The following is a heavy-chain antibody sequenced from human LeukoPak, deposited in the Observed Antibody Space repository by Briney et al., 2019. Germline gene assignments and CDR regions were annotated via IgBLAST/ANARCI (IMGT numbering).Heavy chain of an antibody. CDR3: ARAAVVVPAADYYYYGMDV. J-gene: IGHJ6*02. CDR2: INPSGGST. Sequence: ASVKVSCKASGYTFTSYYMHWVRQAPGQGLEWMGIINPSGGSTSYAQKFQGRVTMTRDTSTSTVYMELSSLRSEDTAVYYCARAAVVVPAADYYYYGMDVWGQGTTVTVSS. D-gene: IGHD2-2*01. V-gene: IGHV1-46*01. CDR1: GYTFTSYY.